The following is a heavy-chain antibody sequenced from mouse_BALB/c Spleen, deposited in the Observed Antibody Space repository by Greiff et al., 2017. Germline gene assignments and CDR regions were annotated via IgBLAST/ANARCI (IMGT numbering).Heavy chain of an antibody. CDR1: GFPFSSFG. V-gene: IGHV5-17*02. J-gene: IGHJ3*01. CDR3: AREGDYGSSGCAY. CDR2: ISSGSSTI. D-gene: IGHD1-1*01. Sequence: EVQLVESGGGLVQPGGSRKLSCAASGFPFSSFGMHWVRQAPEKGLEWVASISSGSSTIYYADTVKGRFTISRDNRENTLFLQMTSLRSEDTAMYYCAREGDYGSSGCAYWGQGTLVTVSA.